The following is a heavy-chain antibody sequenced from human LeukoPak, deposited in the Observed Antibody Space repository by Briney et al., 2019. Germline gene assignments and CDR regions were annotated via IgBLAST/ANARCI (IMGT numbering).Heavy chain of an antibody. CDR3: AKIPKGGYFDY. CDR1: GFTFNNYA. D-gene: IGHD2-2*01. CDR2: ISPSGDTT. J-gene: IGHJ4*02. Sequence: SGGSLRLSCAASGFTFNNYAMNRVRQAPGKGLEWVSHISPSGDTTYYADSVKGRFTISRDSSKNTLSLQMNSLRVEDTAVYYCAKIPKGGYFDYWGQGTLVTVSS. V-gene: IGHV3-23*01.